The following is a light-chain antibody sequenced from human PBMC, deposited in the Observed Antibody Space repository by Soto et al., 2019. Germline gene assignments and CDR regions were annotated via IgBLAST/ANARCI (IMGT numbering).Light chain of an antibody. V-gene: IGLV2-23*02. CDR1: SSDVGSYNL. Sequence: QSALTQPASVSGSPGQSITISCTGTSSDVGSYNLVSWYQQHPGKAPKLMIYDVSKRPSGVSNRFSGSKSGNTASLTISGLQAEDEAYYYCCSYAGSSTHVVFGGGTKVTVL. CDR3: CSYAGSSTHVV. J-gene: IGLJ2*01. CDR2: DVS.